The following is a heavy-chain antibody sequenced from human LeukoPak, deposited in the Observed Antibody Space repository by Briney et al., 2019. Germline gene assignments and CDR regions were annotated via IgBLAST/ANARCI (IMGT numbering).Heavy chain of an antibody. CDR1: GGSISSYY. Sequence: SETLSLTCTVSGGSISSYYWSWIRQPPGKGLEWIGYIYYSGSTNHNPSLKSRVTISVDTSKNQFSLKLSSVTAADTAVYYCARDGGTRLGFDPWGQGTLVTVSS. D-gene: IGHD3-16*01. CDR2: IYYSGST. CDR3: ARDGGTRLGFDP. V-gene: IGHV4-59*01. J-gene: IGHJ5*02.